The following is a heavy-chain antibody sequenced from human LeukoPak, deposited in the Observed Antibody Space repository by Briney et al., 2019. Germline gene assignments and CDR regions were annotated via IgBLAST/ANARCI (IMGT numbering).Heavy chain of an antibody. J-gene: IGHJ6*03. Sequence: SQTLSLTCTVSGGSISSSHYYSDWIRQPPGKGPEWIGTISYSGNTYYNPSLKSRVTISVDTSKNQFSMKLSFVTAADTAIYYCARHGCTTTSCRLYYYYYYYMDVWGKGTTVTISS. CDR3: ARHGCTTTSCRLYYYYYYYMDV. CDR2: ISYSGNT. D-gene: IGHD2-2*01. CDR1: GGSISSSHYY. V-gene: IGHV4-39*01.